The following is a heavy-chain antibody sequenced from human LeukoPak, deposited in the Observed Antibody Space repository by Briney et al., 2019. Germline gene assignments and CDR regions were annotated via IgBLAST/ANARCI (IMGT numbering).Heavy chain of an antibody. Sequence: PGGSLRLFCAASGFTFSNYWLSWVRQAPGQGLEWVASIKQDGSETYYVDSVKGRFIVSRDNAKNSLYLHMSSLRADDRAVYYCARVSAIWSGYYRDYWGQGTLVTVSS. CDR1: GFTFSNYW. J-gene: IGHJ4*02. CDR2: IKQDGSET. CDR3: ARVSAIWSGYYRDY. V-gene: IGHV3-7*04. D-gene: IGHD3-3*01.